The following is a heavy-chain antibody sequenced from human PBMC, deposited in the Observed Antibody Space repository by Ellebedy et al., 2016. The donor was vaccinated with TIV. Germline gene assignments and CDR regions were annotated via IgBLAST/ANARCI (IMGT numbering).Heavy chain of an antibody. V-gene: IGHV1-18*04. J-gene: IGHJ4*02. CDR3: ARAMTTVTTDY. D-gene: IGHD4-17*01. CDR2: INPYNGNT. Sequence: AASVKVSCKTSGYTFTDYYIHWMRQAPGQGLEWMGWINPYNGNTNYAQKFQDRVTMTTDTSTNTAYMELRSLRSDDTAVYYCARAMTTVTTDYWGQGTLVTVSS. CDR1: GYTFTDYY.